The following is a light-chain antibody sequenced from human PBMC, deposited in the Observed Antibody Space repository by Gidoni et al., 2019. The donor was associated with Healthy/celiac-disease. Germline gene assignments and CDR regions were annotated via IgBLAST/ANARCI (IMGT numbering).Light chain of an antibody. CDR1: QSVLYSSNNKNY. CDR2: WAS. V-gene: IGKV4-1*01. Sequence: DIVMTQSPYSLAVSLGERATINCKSSQSVLYSSNNKNYLAWYQQKPGQPPKLLIYWASTREYGVPDRFRGSGSGTDFTLTISSLQAEDVAVYYCQQYYSTPYTFGQGTKLEIK. J-gene: IGKJ2*01. CDR3: QQYYSTPYT.